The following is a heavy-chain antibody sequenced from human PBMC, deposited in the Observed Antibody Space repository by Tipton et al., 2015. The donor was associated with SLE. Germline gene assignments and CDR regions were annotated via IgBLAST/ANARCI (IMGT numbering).Heavy chain of an antibody. CDR3: ARSDSSGYPHY. CDR1: GYSISSGYY. J-gene: IGHJ4*02. V-gene: IGHV4-38-2*02. CDR2: IYHSGST. D-gene: IGHD3-22*01. Sequence: TLSLTCTVSGYSISSGYYWGWIRQPPGKGLEWIGSIYHSGSTYYNPSLKSRVTISVDTSKNQFSLKLSSVTAADTAVYYCARSDSSGYPHYWGQGTLVTVSS.